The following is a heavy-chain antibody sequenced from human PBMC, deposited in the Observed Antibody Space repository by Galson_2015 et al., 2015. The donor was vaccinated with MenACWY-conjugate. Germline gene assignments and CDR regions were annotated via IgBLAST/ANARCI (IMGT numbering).Heavy chain of an antibody. CDR1: GYRFTRYG. CDR3: ARRGALYSDCEGGEDE. D-gene: IGHD2-21*02. CDR2: IGAYNGDT. V-gene: IGHV1-18*04. Sequence: SVKVSCKASGYRFTRYGISWVRQAPGQGLEWMAWIGAYNGDTRKAQKFQDRVSMTLETSTDTVYMELTSLRADDTAMYYCARRGALYSDCEGGEDEWGQGTLVTVSS. J-gene: IGHJ4*02.